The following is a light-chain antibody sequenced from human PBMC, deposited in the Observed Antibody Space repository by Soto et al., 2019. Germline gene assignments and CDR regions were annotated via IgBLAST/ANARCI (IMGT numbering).Light chain of an antibody. CDR1: QSLLHSNGYNY. Sequence: DIVMTQSPLSLPVTPGEAASISCRSSQSLLHSNGYNYLDWYLQKPGQSPQLLIYLGSNRASGVPDRFSGSGSGTDFTLKISRVEAEDVGVYYCMQALQTPDTFGPGNKVDIK. CDR2: LGS. J-gene: IGKJ3*01. CDR3: MQALQTPDT. V-gene: IGKV2-28*01.